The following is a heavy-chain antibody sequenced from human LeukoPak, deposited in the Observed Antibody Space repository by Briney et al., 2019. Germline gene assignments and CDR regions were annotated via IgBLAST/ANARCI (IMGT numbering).Heavy chain of an antibody. CDR1: GYTFTSYG. V-gene: IGHV1-18*01. D-gene: IGHD2-8*01. CDR3: ARDRYCTNGVCPVYYYYAMDV. CDR2: ISAYNGNT. J-gene: IGHJ6*02. Sequence: ASVKVSCKASGYTFTSYGISWVRQAPGQGLEWMGWISAYNGNTNYAQKLQGRVTMTTDTSTSTAYMELRSLRSDDTAVYYCARDRYCTNGVCPVYYYYAMDVWGQGTTVTVSS.